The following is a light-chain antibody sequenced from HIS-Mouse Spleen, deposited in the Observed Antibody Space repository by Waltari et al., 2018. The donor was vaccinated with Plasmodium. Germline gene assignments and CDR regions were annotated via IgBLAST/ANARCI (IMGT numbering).Light chain of an antibody. J-gene: IGKJ3*01. V-gene: IGKV3-15*01. Sequence: EIVITHSPATLSVSPVERATLSCRASQSVSSNLAWYQQKPGQAPRLLIYGASTRATGIPARFSGSGSGTEFTLTISSLQSEDFAVYYCQQYNNWSFTFGPGTKVDIK. CDR2: GAS. CDR1: QSVSSN. CDR3: QQYNNWSFT.